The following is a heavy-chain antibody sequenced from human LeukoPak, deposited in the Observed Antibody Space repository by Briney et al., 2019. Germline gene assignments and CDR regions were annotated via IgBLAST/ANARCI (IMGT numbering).Heavy chain of an antibody. CDR1: GYSFGSYW. J-gene: IGHJ4*02. CDR2: IYPGDSDT. Sequence: VESLKISCKGSGYSFGSYWIGWVRQMPGKGLEWMGIIYPGDSDTRYSPSFQGQVTISADKSIKTAYLQWSSLKASDTAMYYCASSTAVTTHYFDFWGQGTLVTVPS. D-gene: IGHD4-11*01. CDR3: ASSTAVTTHYFDF. V-gene: IGHV5-51*01.